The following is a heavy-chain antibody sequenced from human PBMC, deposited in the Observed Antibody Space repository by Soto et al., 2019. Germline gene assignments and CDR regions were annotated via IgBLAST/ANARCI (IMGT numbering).Heavy chain of an antibody. CDR2: ISYDGSNK. J-gene: IGHJ6*02. CDR1: GFTFSSYA. CDR3: ARVYYYDSSGYQLRWEGHYYYYYGMDV. Sequence: PGGSLRLSCAASGFTFSSYAMHWVRQAPGKGLEWVAVISYDGSNKYYADSVKGRFTISRDNSKNTLYLQMNSLRAEDTAVYYCARVYYYDSSGYQLRWEGHYYYYYGMDVWGQGTTVTVSS. D-gene: IGHD3-22*01. V-gene: IGHV3-30-3*01.